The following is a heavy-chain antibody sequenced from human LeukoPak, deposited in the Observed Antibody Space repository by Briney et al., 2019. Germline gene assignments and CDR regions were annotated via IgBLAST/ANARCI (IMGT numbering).Heavy chain of an antibody. CDR2: ISSSGSTI. CDR1: GFTFSSYE. V-gene: IGHV3-48*03. J-gene: IGHJ4*02. D-gene: IGHD5-18*01. Sequence: GGSLRLSCAASGFTFSSYEMNWVRQAPGKGLEWVSYISSSGSTIYYADSVKGRFTISRDNAKNSLYLQMNSLRAEDTAVYYCARDSPPGDTAMGLDYWGRGTLVTVSS. CDR3: ARDSPPGDTAMGLDY.